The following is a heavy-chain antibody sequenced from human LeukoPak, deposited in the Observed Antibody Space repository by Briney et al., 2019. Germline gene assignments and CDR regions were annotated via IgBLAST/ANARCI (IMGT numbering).Heavy chain of an antibody. CDR2: IYYSGST. CDR1: GGSISSYY. D-gene: IGHD2-15*01. J-gene: IGHJ5*02. V-gene: IGHV4-39*01. CDR3: ARPSDMAWFDP. Sequence: SETLSLTCTVSGGSISSYYWSWIRQPPGKGLEWIGSIYYSGSTYYNPSLKSRVTISVDTSKNQFSLKLSSVTAADTAVYYCARPSDMAWFDPWGQGTLVTVSS.